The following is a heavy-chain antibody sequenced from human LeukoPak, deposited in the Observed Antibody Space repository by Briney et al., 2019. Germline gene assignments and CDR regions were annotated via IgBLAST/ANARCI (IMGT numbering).Heavy chain of an antibody. V-gene: IGHV1-3*01. CDR2: INAGKGNT. J-gene: IGHJ4*02. Sequence: ASVKVSCKASGYTFTSYGISWVRQAPGQRLEWMGWINAGKGNTKYSQKFRGRVTITRDTSASTAYMELSSLRSEDTAVYYCARTTAMVTIFDYWGQGTLVTVSS. D-gene: IGHD5-18*01. CDR3: ARTTAMVTIFDY. CDR1: GYTFTSYG.